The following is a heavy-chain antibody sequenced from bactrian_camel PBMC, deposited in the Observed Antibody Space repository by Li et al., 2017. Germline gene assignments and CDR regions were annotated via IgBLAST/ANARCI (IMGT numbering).Heavy chain of an antibody. CDR3: ATEGSWLPPSD. Sequence: VQLVESGGGLVQPGGSLTLSCAASGFTYSDHAMHWVRQAPGKGLEWVASVNSGGSGTYYGYPGKGRFAISRDSAKNTGYLQLSSLKTEDTATYYCATEGSWLPPSDWGQGTQVTVS. J-gene: IGHJ4*01. CDR1: GFTYSDHA. CDR2: VNSGGSGT. V-gene: IGHV3S40*01. D-gene: IGHD2*01.